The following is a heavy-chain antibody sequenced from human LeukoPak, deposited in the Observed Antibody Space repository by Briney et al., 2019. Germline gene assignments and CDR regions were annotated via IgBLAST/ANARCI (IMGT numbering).Heavy chain of an antibody. D-gene: IGHD6-13*01. Sequence: ASVKVSCKASGYTFTDYYVYWVRQAPGQGLEWMGWINPKNGGTRYAQKFQGWVTVSRDTSISTAYMELSTLKSDDTAVYYCARGRGVTTAGTGWFDPWGQGTLVIVSS. V-gene: IGHV1-2*04. CDR3: ARGRGVTTAGTGWFDP. CDR2: INPKNGGT. J-gene: IGHJ5*02. CDR1: GYTFTDYY.